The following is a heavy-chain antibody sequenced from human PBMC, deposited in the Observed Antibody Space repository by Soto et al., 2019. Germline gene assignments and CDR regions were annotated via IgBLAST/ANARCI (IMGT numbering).Heavy chain of an antibody. CDR2: VSATSENT. CDR3: AKERALLWVRLPVDC. D-gene: IGHD1-26*01. CDR1: GFFFSSYT. Sequence: EVQLLESGGGLVQPGGSLRLSCVGSGFFFSSYTMTWVRQAPGKGLEWVSSVSATSENTYYAESVRGRFTISRGNSKNTLFLQMNSLPAEDTAMYYCAKERALLWVRLPVDCWGQGVLVIVSS. J-gene: IGHJ4*02. V-gene: IGHV3-23*01.